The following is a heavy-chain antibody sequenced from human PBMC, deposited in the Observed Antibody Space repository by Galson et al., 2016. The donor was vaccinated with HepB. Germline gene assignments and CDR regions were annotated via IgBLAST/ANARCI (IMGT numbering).Heavy chain of an antibody. J-gene: IGHJ4*02. CDR2: LHATGST. D-gene: IGHD3-16*01. V-gene: IGHV4-4*07. Sequence: ETLSLTCIVSGGSFNTDGSINTYYWSWIRQPAGKGLEWLGRLHATGSTVYNPSLRRRVTMSIDTPKNQFSLRLTSVTAADTAVNCCSRASTALLDYWGQGILVTVSS. CDR3: SRASTALLDY. CDR1: GGSFNTDGSINTYY.